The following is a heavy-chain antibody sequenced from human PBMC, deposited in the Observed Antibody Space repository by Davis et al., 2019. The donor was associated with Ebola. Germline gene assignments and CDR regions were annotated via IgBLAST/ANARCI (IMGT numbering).Heavy chain of an antibody. CDR1: GFTFSGSA. V-gene: IGHV3-73*01. CDR2: IRSKANSYAT. Sequence: GESLKISCAASGFTFSGSAMHWVRQASGKGLEWVGRIRSKANSYATAYAESVKGRFTISRDDSKNTAYLQMNSLKTEDTAVYYCTRGYSSGWYSDYWGQGTLVTVSS. J-gene: IGHJ4*02. CDR3: TRGYSSGWYSDY. D-gene: IGHD6-19*01.